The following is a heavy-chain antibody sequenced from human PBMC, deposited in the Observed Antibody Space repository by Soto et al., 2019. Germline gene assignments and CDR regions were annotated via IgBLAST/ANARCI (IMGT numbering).Heavy chain of an antibody. CDR2: IIPIIGAP. J-gene: IGHJ6*02. V-gene: IGHV1-69*01. CDR3: ARDYLGRGFYYYGMDV. D-gene: IGHD1-1*01. CDR1: GGTFNIYG. Sequence: QVQLVQSGAEVKKPGSSVKVSCKASGGTFNIYGFNWVRQAPGQGLEWMGGIIPIIGAPNYAQKFQDRVTITADEATNTAYMELSSLRSEDTAVYYCARDYLGRGFYYYGMDVWGQGTTVTVSS.